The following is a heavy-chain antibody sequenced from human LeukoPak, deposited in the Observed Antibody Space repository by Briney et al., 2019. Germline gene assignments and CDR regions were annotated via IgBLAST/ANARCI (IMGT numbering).Heavy chain of an antibody. CDR2: INWNGGST. CDR3: VREGPRGLAFDI. Sequence: RPGGSLRLSCAASGFTFDDYGMSWVRQAPGKGLEWVSGINWNGGSTGYADSVKGRFTISRDNSKNTLYLQMNGLRVEDTAVYYCVREGPRGLAFDIWGQGTMVTVSS. V-gene: IGHV3-20*04. J-gene: IGHJ3*02. CDR1: GFTFDDYG.